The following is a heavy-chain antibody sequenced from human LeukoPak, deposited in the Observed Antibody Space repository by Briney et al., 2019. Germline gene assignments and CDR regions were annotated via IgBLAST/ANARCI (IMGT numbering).Heavy chain of an antibody. CDR2: INHSGST. CDR3: ATLEIGDYYFDY. D-gene: IGHD3-16*01. J-gene: IGHJ4*02. V-gene: IGHV4-34*01. Sequence: PSETLSLTCAVYGGSFSGYYWSWIRQPPGKGLEWIGEINHSGSTNYNPSLKSRVTISVDTSKNQFSLKLSSVTAADTAVYYCATLEIGDYYFDYWGQGTLVTVSS. CDR1: GGSFSGYY.